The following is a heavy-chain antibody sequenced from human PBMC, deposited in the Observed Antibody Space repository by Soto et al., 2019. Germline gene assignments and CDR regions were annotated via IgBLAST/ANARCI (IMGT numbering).Heavy chain of an antibody. Sequence: ASVKVSCKASGYTFTSYYMHWVRQAPGQGLEWMGIINPSGGSTSYAQKFQGRVTMTRDTSTSTVYMELSSLRSEDMAVYYCASAHSSSWCLDPWGQGTLVTVSS. J-gene: IGHJ5*02. V-gene: IGHV1-46*03. CDR1: GYTFTSYY. CDR3: ASAHSSSWCLDP. D-gene: IGHD6-13*01. CDR2: INPSGGST.